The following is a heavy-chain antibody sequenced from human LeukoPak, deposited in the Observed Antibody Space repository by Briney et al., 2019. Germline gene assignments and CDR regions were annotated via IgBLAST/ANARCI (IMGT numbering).Heavy chain of an antibody. Sequence: SETLSLTCAVSGYSISSGYCWGWIRPPPGKGLEWIGSIYHSGSTYYNPSLKSRVTISVDTSKNQFSLKLSSVTAADTAVYYCARDWGIAAATPYYFDHWGQGILVTVSS. D-gene: IGHD6-13*01. J-gene: IGHJ4*02. CDR2: IYHSGST. CDR3: ARDWGIAAATPYYFDH. V-gene: IGHV4-38-2*02. CDR1: GYSISSGYC.